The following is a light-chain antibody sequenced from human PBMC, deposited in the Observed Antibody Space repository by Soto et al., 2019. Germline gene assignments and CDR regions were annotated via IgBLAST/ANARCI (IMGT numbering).Light chain of an antibody. CDR2: DVS. CDR1: QSVTSY. CDR3: QQRSDWTLT. J-gene: IGKJ5*01. Sequence: EIVFTKAPATLSLSPVEKATLSCRASQSVTSYLAWYQQKPGQAPRLLIYDVSNRASGIPARFSGSGSETDFTLTISSLENEDFAVYYCQQRSDWTLTFGQGTRLEIK. V-gene: IGKV3-11*01.